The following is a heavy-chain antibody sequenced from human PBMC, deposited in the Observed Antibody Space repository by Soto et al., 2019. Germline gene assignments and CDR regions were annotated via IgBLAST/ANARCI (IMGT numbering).Heavy chain of an antibody. V-gene: IGHV3-9*01. CDR3: ATLAGGAGREDY. D-gene: IGHD2-8*02. J-gene: IGHJ4*02. Sequence: EVQLVESGGGLEQPGRSLRLSCAASGFTFDDHAMHWVRQAPGKGLEWVSGITWNSGSMGYADSVKGRFTISRDNTKNSLHLQMNSLRTEDTALYYCATLAGGAGREDYWGQGTLVTVSS. CDR2: ITWNSGSM. CDR1: GFTFDDHA.